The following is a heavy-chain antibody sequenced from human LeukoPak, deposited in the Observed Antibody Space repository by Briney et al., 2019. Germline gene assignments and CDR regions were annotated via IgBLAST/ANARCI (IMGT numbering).Heavy chain of an antibody. CDR3: ARVMVSSSWYDAFDI. Sequence: GGSLRLSCAASGFTFSSYWMSWVRQAPGKGLEWVANIKQDGSEKNYVDSVKGRFTISRDNAKNSLYLQMNSLRVEDTALYYCARVMVSSSWYDAFDIWGQGTMVTVSS. CDR1: GFTFSSYW. V-gene: IGHV3-7*01. D-gene: IGHD6-13*01. J-gene: IGHJ3*02. CDR2: IKQDGSEK.